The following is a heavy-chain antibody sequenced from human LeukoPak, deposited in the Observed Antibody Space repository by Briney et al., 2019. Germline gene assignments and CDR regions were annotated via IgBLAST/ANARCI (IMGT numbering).Heavy chain of an antibody. CDR2: ISSSSYI. D-gene: IGHD4-17*01. CDR3: ARDDDYGDYGFGH. J-gene: IGHJ4*02. CDR1: GFTFSSYS. V-gene: IGHV3-21*01. Sequence: GGSLRLSCAASGFTFSSYSMNWVCQARGKGLEWVSSISSSSYIYYADSVKGRFTISRDNAKNSLYLQMNSLRAEDTAVYYCARDDDYGDYGFGHWGQGTLVTVSS.